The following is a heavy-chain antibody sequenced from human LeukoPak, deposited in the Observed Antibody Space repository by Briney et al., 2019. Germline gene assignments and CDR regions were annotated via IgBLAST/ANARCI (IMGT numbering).Heavy chain of an antibody. CDR1: GYTFTGYY. D-gene: IGHD3-22*01. Sequence: ASVKVSCKASGYTFTGYYMHWVRQAPGQGLEWMGWINPNSGGTNYAQKFQGRVTMTRDTSISTAYMELSRLRSDDTAVYYCARAERYYYDSSGYCDYWGQGTLVTVSS. V-gene: IGHV1-2*02. CDR2: INPNSGGT. CDR3: ARAERYYYDSSGYCDY. J-gene: IGHJ4*02.